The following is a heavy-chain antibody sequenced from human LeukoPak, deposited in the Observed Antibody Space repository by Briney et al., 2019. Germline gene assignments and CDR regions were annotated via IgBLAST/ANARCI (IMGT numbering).Heavy chain of an antibody. D-gene: IGHD5-12*01. CDR3: ARDHGIVAKIPGYY. CDR2: IIPILGIA. J-gene: IGHJ4*02. Sequence: GASVKVSCKDSGGTFSSYTISWVRQAPGQGLKWMGRIIPILGIANYAQKFQGRVTITADKSTSTAYMELSSLRSEDTAVYYCARDHGIVAKIPGYYWGQGTLVTVSS. V-gene: IGHV1-69*04. CDR1: GGTFSSYT.